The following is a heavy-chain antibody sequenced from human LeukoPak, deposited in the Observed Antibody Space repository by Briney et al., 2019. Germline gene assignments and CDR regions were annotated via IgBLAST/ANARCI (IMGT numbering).Heavy chain of an antibody. J-gene: IGHJ4*02. Sequence: ASVKVSCKASGYTFTGYYMHWVRQAPGQGLEWMGWINPNSGGTNYAQKFQGRVTMTRDTSISTACMELSRLRSDDTAVYYCARDSGERGSGSYLAYWGQGTLVTVSS. CDR1: GYTFTGYY. V-gene: IGHV1-2*02. D-gene: IGHD3-10*01. CDR2: INPNSGGT. CDR3: ARDSGERGSGSYLAY.